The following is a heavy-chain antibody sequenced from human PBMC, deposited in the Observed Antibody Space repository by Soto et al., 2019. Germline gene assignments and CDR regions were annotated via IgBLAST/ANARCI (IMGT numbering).Heavy chain of an antibody. CDR2: IYHSGST. CDR1: GGSISSGGYS. Sequence: SETLSLTCAVSGGSISSGGYSWSWIRQPPGKGLEWIGYIYHSGSTYYNPSLKSRVTISVDRSKNQFSLKLSSVTAADTAVYYCARVRDSSGYYYDYFDYWGQGTLVTVSS. J-gene: IGHJ4*02. CDR3: ARVRDSSGYYYDYFDY. V-gene: IGHV4-30-2*01. D-gene: IGHD3-22*01.